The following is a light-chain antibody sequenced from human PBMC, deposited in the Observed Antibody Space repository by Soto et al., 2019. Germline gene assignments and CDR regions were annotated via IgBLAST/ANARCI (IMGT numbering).Light chain of an antibody. J-gene: IGLJ1*01. V-gene: IGLV2-8*01. Sequence: QSALTQPPSASGSPGQSVTISCTGTNSDVGAYNYVSWYQQHPGKAPKLMISEVSKRPSGVPDRFSGSKPGNTASLTVSGLQAEDEADYYCSSYAGTNHPYVFGTGTKV. CDR1: NSDVGAYNY. CDR2: EVS. CDR3: SSYAGTNHPYV.